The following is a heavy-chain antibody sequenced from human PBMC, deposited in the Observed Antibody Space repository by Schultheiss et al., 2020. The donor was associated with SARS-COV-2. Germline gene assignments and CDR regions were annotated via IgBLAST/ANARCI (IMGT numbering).Heavy chain of an antibody. Sequence: SETLSLTCTVSGGSISSSSYYWGWIRQPPGKGLEWIGDVSHGGGTTYNASLKSRVAMSADSSKNQFSLKLSSVTAADTAVYYCARQPSRTRSGLDYWGQGILVTVSS. V-gene: IGHV4-39*01. J-gene: IGHJ4*02. CDR3: ARQPSRTRSGLDY. CDR2: VSHGGGT. D-gene: IGHD2-2*01. CDR1: GGSISSSSYY.